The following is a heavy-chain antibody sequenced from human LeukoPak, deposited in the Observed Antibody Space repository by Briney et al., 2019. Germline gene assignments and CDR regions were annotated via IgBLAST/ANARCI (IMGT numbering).Heavy chain of an antibody. J-gene: IGHJ4*02. CDR3: AKPIGELLYLDY. V-gene: IGHV3-15*01. CDR2: IKSKTDGGTT. CDR1: GFTFSNAW. Sequence: GGSLRLSCAASGFTFSNAWMSWVRQAPGKGLQWVGRIKSKTDGGTTDYAAPVKGRFTISRDDSKNTLYLQMNSLKTEDTAVYYCAKPIGELLYLDYWGQGNLVTVSS. D-gene: IGHD3-10*01.